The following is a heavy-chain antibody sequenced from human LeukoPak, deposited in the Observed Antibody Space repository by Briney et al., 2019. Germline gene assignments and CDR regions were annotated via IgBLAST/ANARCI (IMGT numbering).Heavy chain of an antibody. V-gene: IGHV3-21*01. Sequence: GSLRLSCAASGFTFSSYSMNWVRQAPGKGLEWVSSISSSSSYIYYADSVKGRFTISRDNAKNSLYLQMNSLRAEDTAVYYCASPVIVTKRNYYYGMGVWGKGTTVTVSS. CDR2: ISSSSSYI. D-gene: IGHD2-15*01. J-gene: IGHJ6*04. CDR1: GFTFSSYS. CDR3: ASPVIVTKRNYYYGMGV.